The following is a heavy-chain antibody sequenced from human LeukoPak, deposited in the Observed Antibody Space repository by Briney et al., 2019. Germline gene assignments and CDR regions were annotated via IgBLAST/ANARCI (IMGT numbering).Heavy chain of an antibody. CDR2: INHSGST. CDR1: GGSFSGYY. D-gene: IGHD3-22*01. J-gene: IGHJ4*02. Sequence: PSETLSLTCAVYGGSFSGYYWSWIRQPPGKGLEWIGEINHSGSTNYNPSLKSRVTISVDTSKNQFSLKLSSVTAADTAVYYCARGPYYYDSSGYYSYWGQGTLVTVSP. V-gene: IGHV4-34*01. CDR3: ARGPYYYDSSGYYSY.